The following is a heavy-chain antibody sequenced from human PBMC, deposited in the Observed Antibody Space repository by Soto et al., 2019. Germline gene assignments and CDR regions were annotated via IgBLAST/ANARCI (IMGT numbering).Heavy chain of an antibody. D-gene: IGHD2-15*01. J-gene: IGHJ5*02. CDR2: VFYSGST. V-gene: IGHV4-59*08. CDR1: GASISSSY. CDR3: ARGTPSPLIVRSSRGPWFDP. Sequence: SETLSLTCTVSGASISSSYWSWIRQSPGKGLEWIGYVFYSGSTNYNPSLKSRVTISVDTSKMQVSLKLSSVTAADTAVYFCARGTPSPLIVRSSRGPWFDPWGQGTLVTVSS.